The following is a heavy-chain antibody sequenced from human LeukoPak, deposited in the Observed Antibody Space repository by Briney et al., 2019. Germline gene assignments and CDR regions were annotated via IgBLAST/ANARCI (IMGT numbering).Heavy chain of an antibody. CDR2: ISADKTNT. D-gene: IGHD3-16*01. CDR3: ARAHHWGNDAFDI. CDR1: GGTFSSYA. J-gene: IGHJ3*02. V-gene: IGHV1-18*01. Sequence: ASVKVSCKASGGTFSSYAIGWVRQALGQGLEWMGWISADKTNTNYAQNLQGRVTVTTDTSTSTAYMELRSLRSDDTAVYYCARAHHWGNDAFDIWGQGTMVTVSS.